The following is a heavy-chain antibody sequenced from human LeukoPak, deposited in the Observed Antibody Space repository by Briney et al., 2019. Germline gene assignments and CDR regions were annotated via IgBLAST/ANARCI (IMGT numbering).Heavy chain of an antibody. D-gene: IGHD1-26*01. Sequence: GGSLRLSCAASGFTFSSYSMNWVRQAPGKGLEWVSSISSSSSYIYYADSVKGRFTISRDNAKNSLYLQMNSLRAEDTAVYYCASAITNSGSLQMGDDYWGQGTLVTVSS. J-gene: IGHJ4*02. CDR3: ASAITNSGSLQMGDDY. CDR1: GFTFSSYS. CDR2: ISSSSSYI. V-gene: IGHV3-21*01.